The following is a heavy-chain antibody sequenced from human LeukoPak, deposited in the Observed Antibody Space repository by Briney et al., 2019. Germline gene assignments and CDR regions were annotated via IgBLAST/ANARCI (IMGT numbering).Heavy chain of an antibody. CDR1: GGPMRSYY. V-gene: IGHV4-4*07. J-gene: IGHJ5*02. CDR3: ARDSGSYPHWFAP. D-gene: IGHD1-26*01. Sequence: SETLSLTCTVSGGPMRSYYWSFIAQAARKGLEWLGRIHTSGTTYYNASLKSRVTMSVDMSKNQFSLRLTSVTAADTAVYYCARDSGSYPHWFAPGGQGTLVTVSS. CDR2: IHTSGTT.